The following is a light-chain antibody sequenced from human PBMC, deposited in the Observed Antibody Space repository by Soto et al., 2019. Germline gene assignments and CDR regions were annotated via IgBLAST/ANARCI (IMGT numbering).Light chain of an antibody. CDR3: QQRKKWPLVN. CDR2: DAS. CDR1: QSVSSY. V-gene: IGKV3-11*01. J-gene: IGKJ3*01. Sequence: EIVLTQSPATLSLSPGERATLSCRASQSVSSYLAWYQQKPGQAPRLLIYDASNRATGIPARFSGSGSGTDFTLTISSLEPEDFAVYYCQQRKKWPLVNFGPGPKVHI.